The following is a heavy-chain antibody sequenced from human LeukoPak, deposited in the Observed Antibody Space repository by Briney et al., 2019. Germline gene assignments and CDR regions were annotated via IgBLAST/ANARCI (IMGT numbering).Heavy chain of an antibody. V-gene: IGHV3-21*01. Sequence: GGSLRLSCAASGFTFSSYSMNWVRQAPGKGLEWVSSISSSSSYIYYADSVKGRFTISRDNAKNSLYLQMNSLRAEDTAVYYCAKDTLGYCSSTSCPSSAFDPWGQGTLVTVSS. CDR2: ISSSSSYI. CDR3: AKDTLGYCSSTSCPSSAFDP. D-gene: IGHD2-2*01. CDR1: GFTFSSYS. J-gene: IGHJ5*02.